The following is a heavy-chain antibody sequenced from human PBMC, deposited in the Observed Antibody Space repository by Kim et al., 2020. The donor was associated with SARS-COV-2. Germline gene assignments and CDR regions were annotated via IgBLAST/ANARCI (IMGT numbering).Heavy chain of an antibody. CDR2: IYWNDDK. CDR1: GFSLSTSGVG. Sequence: SGPTLVNPTQTLTLTCTFSGFSLSTSGVGVGWIRQPPGKALEWLALIYWNDDKRYSPSLKSRLTIPKDTSKNQMVLTITNMDPVDTATYYCAHTAGLLWFGELLWSQKVFDYWGQGALVTVSS. D-gene: IGHD3-10*01. J-gene: IGHJ4*02. CDR3: AHTAGLLWFGELLWSQKVFDY. V-gene: IGHV2-5*01.